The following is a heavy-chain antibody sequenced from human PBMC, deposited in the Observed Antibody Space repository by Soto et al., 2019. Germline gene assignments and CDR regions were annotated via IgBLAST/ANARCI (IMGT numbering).Heavy chain of an antibody. CDR2: ISAYNGNT. J-gene: IGHJ6*02. Sequence: QVQLVQSGAEVKKPGASVKVSCKASGYTFTSYGISWVRQAPGQGLEWMGWISAYNGNTNYAQKLQGRVTMTTDTSTSTAYMGLRSLRSDDTAVYYCARPGTTRRIHYYYGMDVWGQGTTVTVSS. V-gene: IGHV1-18*01. D-gene: IGHD4-4*01. CDR1: GYTFTSYG. CDR3: ARPGTTRRIHYYYGMDV.